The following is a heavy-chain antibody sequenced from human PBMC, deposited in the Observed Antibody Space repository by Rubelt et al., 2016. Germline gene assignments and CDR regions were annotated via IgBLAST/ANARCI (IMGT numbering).Heavy chain of an antibody. Sequence: EVQLVESGGGLVQPGGSLRLSCAASGFTVSSNYMSWVRQAPGKGLEWVAVIYSGGSTYYADSVKDSLTNSRDNAKNTPYLQINSLRAEDTAVYYCAREHMTTVVTPGYWGQGTLVTVSS. CDR2: IYSGGST. D-gene: IGHD4-23*01. CDR1: GFTVSSNY. CDR3: AREHMTTVVTPGY. J-gene: IGHJ4*02. V-gene: IGHV3-66*01.